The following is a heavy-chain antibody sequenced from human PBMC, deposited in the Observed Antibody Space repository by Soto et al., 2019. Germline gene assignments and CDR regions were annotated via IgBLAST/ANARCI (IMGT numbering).Heavy chain of an antibody. V-gene: IGHV3-9*01. CDR1: GFTFDDYA. CDR2: ISWNSGSI. D-gene: IGHD5-12*01. CDR3: VEEIYGSRQDAFDI. Sequence: PGGSLRLSCAASGFTFDDYAMHWVRQAPGKGLEWVSGISWNSGSIGYADSVKGRFTISRDNAKNSLYLQMNSLRAEDTALYYCVEEIYGSRQDAFDIWGQGTMVTVSS. J-gene: IGHJ3*02.